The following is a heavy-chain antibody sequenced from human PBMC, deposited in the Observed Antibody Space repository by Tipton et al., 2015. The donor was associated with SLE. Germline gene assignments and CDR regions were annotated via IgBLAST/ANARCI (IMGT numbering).Heavy chain of an antibody. D-gene: IGHD6-19*01. V-gene: IGHV4-61*09. CDR3: ASSSGRSGGYYFDY. Sequence: TLSLTCTVSGGSVRSGGYYWSWIRQPAGKGLEWIGHMYRSGSTNYNPSLKSRVSISGDTSKNQFSLKLSSVTAADTAVYYCASSSGRSGGYYFDYWGQGTLVTVSS. CDR1: GGSVRSGGYY. CDR2: MYRSGST. J-gene: IGHJ4*02.